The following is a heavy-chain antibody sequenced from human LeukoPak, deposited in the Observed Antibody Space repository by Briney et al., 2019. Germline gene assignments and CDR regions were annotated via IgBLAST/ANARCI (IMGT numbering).Heavy chain of an antibody. Sequence: SETLSLTCTVSGGSISSYYWSWIRQPPGKGLEWIGYIYYSGSTNYNPSLKSRVTISVDTSKNRFSLKLSSVTAADTAVYYCARVRHYDFWSGYYKYYFDYWGQGTLVTVSS. J-gene: IGHJ4*02. D-gene: IGHD3-3*01. CDR2: IYYSGST. CDR3: ARVRHYDFWSGYYKYYFDY. CDR1: GGSISSYY. V-gene: IGHV4-59*01.